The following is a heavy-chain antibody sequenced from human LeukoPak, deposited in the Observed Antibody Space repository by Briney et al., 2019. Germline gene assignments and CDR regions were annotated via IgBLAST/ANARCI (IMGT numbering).Heavy chain of an antibody. J-gene: IGHJ4*02. CDR2: VSWDGGTT. Sequence: PGGSLRLYCAASGFTFDDFAMHWVRQAPGEGLEWVSIVSWDGGTTFYADSVKGRFTVSRDNSINSLYLQMNNLRVEDTAFYYCAKDKGYIATTGILSDHWGTGTLVTVSS. D-gene: IGHD1-1*01. CDR1: GFTFDDFA. CDR3: AKDKGYIATTGILSDH. V-gene: IGHV3-43D*04.